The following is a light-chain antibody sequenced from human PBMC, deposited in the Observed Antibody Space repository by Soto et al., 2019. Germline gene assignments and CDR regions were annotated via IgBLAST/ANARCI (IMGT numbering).Light chain of an antibody. J-gene: IGKJ4*01. CDR2: GAP. CDR1: QSVSSSY. V-gene: IGKV3D-7*01. CDR3: QQYYNSLT. Sequence: PGERVTLSCRASQSVSSSYLTWYQQKPGQAPQLLFYGAPTRSTRISSRFTGSWSGTDFIFTIISLQSEDFAVYYCQQYYNSLTFGGGTKVDIK.